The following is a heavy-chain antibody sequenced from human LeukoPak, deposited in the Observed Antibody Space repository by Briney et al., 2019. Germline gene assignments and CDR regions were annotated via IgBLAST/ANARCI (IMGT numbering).Heavy chain of an antibody. J-gene: IGHJ4*02. V-gene: IGHV1-2*02. D-gene: IGHD2-2*01. CDR2: INPNSGDR. CDR3: VSGCSTTSCYFRI. Sequence: ASVKVSCKASGYTFTGYYIHWVRQAPGQGLEWMGWINPNSGDRNYVEKFQDRVTMTRDTSINTAYMELTRLRSDDTAVYYCVSGCSTTSCYFRIWGQGTPVTVSS. CDR1: GYTFTGYY.